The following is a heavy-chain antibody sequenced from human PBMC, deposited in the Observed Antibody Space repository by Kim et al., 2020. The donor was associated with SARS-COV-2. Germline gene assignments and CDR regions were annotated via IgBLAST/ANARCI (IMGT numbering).Heavy chain of an antibody. D-gene: IGHD2-2*01. Sequence: GGSLRLSCAASGFTFSSYGMHWVRQAPGKGLEWVAVISYDGSNKYYADSVKGRFTISRDNSKNTLYLQMNSLRAEDTAVYYCAADLGYCSSTSCHVYYYGMDVWGQGTTVTVSS. CDR3: AADLGYCSSTSCHVYYYGMDV. CDR2: ISYDGSNK. V-gene: IGHV3-30*03. J-gene: IGHJ6*02. CDR1: GFTFSSYG.